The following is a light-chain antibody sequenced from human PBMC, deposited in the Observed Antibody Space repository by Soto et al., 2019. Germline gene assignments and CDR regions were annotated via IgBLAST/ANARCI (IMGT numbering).Light chain of an antibody. CDR1: QSVSSSY. V-gene: IGKV3-20*01. Sequence: EIVLTQSPGTLSLSPGERATLSCRASQSVSSSYLAWYQQRPGQTPRLLIYGASSRATGVPDRFSGSGSGTDFTLSISRLEPEDFAVYYCQQYGNSPRFGQGTKVDIK. J-gene: IGKJ1*01. CDR2: GAS. CDR3: QQYGNSPR.